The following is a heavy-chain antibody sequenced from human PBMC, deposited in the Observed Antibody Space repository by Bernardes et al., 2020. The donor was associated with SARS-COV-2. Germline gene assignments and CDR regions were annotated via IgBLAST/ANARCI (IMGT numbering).Heavy chain of an antibody. J-gene: IGHJ4*01. CDR1: GFSFSSYW. D-gene: IGHD5-18*01. CDR3: ARGSGYSDGYDFEY. Sequence: GGSLRLSCVASGFSFSSYWMHWVRQVPGKGLVWVSRINSDGRRITYADSVKGRFTVSRDNAKNTLYLQMNSLRAEDTAVYFCARGSGYSDGYDFEYWGRGTLVTVSS. V-gene: IGHV3-74*01. CDR2: INSDGRRI.